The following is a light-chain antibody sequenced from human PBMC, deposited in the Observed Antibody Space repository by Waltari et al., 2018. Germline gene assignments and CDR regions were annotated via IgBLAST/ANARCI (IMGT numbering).Light chain of an antibody. Sequence: QSVLTQPPSVSAAPGQRVTISCSGGSSNIGNNYVSWYRQFPGTAPKLPIYEDNERPAGVPGRFSGSKSGTSATLDITGLQAGDEADYYCGTWDSSRSGAVFGGGTHLTVL. CDR2: EDN. J-gene: IGLJ7*01. CDR3: GTWDSSRSGAV. CDR1: SSNIGNNY. V-gene: IGLV1-51*02.